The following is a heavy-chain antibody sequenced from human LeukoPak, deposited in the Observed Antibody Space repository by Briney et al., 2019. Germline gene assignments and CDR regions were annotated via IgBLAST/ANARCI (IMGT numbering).Heavy chain of an antibody. CDR3: AKDPSWYFDY. V-gene: IGHV3-23*01. Sequence: GGSLRLSCAASGFTFSSFSMNWVRQAPGKGLEWVSTLSTSGAATYYADSVKGRFTISRDNSKNTLYLQMNSLRAEDTAVYYCAKDPSWYFDYWGQGTLVTVSS. D-gene: IGHD6-6*01. CDR2: LSTSGAAT. CDR1: GFTFSSFS. J-gene: IGHJ4*02.